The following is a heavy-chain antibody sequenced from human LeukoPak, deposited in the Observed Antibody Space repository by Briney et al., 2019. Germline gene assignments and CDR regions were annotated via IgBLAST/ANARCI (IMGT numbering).Heavy chain of an antibody. Sequence: PGGSLRLSCAASGFTFSGSAMHWVRQASGKGLEWVGRIRSKANSYATAYAASVKGRFTISRDDSKNTAYLQMNSLKTEDTAVYYCTHLTPLAVAGTSVYWGQGTLVTVSS. D-gene: IGHD6-19*01. V-gene: IGHV3-73*01. J-gene: IGHJ4*02. CDR1: GFTFSGSA. CDR2: IRSKANSYAT. CDR3: THLTPLAVAGTSVY.